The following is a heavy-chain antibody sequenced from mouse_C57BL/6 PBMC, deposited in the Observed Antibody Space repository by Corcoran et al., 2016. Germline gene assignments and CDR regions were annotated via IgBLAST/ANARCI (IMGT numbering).Heavy chain of an antibody. CDR1: GYTFTDYY. D-gene: IGHD2-3*01. V-gene: IGHV1-76*01. J-gene: IGHJ4*01. CDR2: IYPGSGNT. CDR3: ARQGGWLPYYYAMDY. Sequence: QVQLKQSGAELVRPGASVKLSCKASGYTFTDYYINWVKQRPGQGLEWIARIYPGSGNTYYNEKFKGKATLTAEKSSSTAYMQLSSLTSEDSAVYFCARQGGWLPYYYAMDYWGQGTSVTVSS.